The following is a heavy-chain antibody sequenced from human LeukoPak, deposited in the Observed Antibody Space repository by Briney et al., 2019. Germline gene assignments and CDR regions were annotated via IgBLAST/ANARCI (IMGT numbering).Heavy chain of an antibody. V-gene: IGHV3-66*01. CDR3: ARPYSSSRNWFDP. CDR2: IYSGGST. CDR1: GFTVSTNY. J-gene: IGHJ5*02. D-gene: IGHD6-13*01. Sequence: GGSLRLSCAASGFTVSTNYMSWVRQAPGKGLEWVSVIYSGGSTYYADSVKGRFTISRDNSKNTLYLQMNSLRAEDTAVYYCARPYSSSRNWFDPWGQGTLVTVSS.